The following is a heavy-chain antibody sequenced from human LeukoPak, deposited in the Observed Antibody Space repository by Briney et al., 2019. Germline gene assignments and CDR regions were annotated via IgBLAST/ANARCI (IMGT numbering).Heavy chain of an antibody. CDR2: IYYSGRT. CDR1: GASISSYY. J-gene: IGHJ3*02. CDR3: ARHEWGSNGYADAFDI. Sequence: SETLSLTCTVSGASISSYYWSWIRQPPGKGLEWIGYIYYSGRTNYNPSLKSRVTLSVDTSKNQFSLKLSSMTAADTAVYYCARHEWGSNGYADAFDIWGQGTMVTVS. V-gene: IGHV4-59*08. D-gene: IGHD3-16*01.